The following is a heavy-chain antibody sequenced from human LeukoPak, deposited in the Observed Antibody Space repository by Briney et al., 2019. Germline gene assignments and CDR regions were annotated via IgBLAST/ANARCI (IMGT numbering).Heavy chain of an antibody. CDR2: ISGSGGST. J-gene: IGHJ4*02. Sequence: GGSLRLSCAASGFTFSSYAMSWVRQAPGKGLEWVSAISGSGGSTHYADSVKGRFTISRDNSKNTLYLQMNSLRAEDTAVYYCTTESLWDIVVVPAARGIDYWGQGTLVTVSS. D-gene: IGHD2-2*01. V-gene: IGHV3-23*01. CDR3: TTESLWDIVVVPAARGIDY. CDR1: GFTFSSYA.